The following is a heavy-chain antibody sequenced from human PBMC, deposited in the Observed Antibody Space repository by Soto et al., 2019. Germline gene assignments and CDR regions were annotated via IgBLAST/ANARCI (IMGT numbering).Heavy chain of an antibody. V-gene: IGHV3-7*05. CDR2: IKEDGSET. J-gene: IGHJ4*02. CDR1: GFTFSDVW. D-gene: IGHD1-26*01. Sequence: GGSLRLSCAASGFTFSDVWMNWVRRAPGRGLEWVANIKEDGSETYYVDSVEGRFTISRDNAKKSLYLQMNSLRAEDTALYYCARGGSHSSDSWGQGALVTVSS. CDR3: ARGGSHSSDS.